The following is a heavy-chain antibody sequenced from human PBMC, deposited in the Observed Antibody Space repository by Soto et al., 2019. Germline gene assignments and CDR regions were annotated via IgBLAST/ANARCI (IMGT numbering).Heavy chain of an antibody. CDR3: AIHPYDSWSGYRDYYYYYGMDV. V-gene: IGHV5-51*01. D-gene: IGHD3-3*01. Sequence: PGESLKISCKGSGYSFTSYWIGWVRQMPGKGLEWMGIIYPGDSDTRYSPSFQGQVTISADKSISTAYLQWSSLKASDTAMYYCAIHPYDSWSGYRDYYYYYGMDVWGQGTTVTVSS. J-gene: IGHJ6*02. CDR1: GYSFTSYW. CDR2: IYPGDSDT.